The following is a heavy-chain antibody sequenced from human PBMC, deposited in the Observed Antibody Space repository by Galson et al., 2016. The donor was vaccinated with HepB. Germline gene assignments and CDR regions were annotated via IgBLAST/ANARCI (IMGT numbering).Heavy chain of an antibody. CDR1: GGSFSGYY. V-gene: IGHV4-34*01. J-gene: IGHJ5*02. Sequence: ETLSLTCAVHGGSFSGYYWTWLRQPPGKGLEWIGEIYHSGSSNYNPSLETRVTISLDTSENHFSLNLTPVTAADTGLYYCARGRLDYYGSGSSKSFGPWGQGTLGSVSS. D-gene: IGHD3-10*01. CDR2: IYHSGSS. CDR3: ARGRLDYYGSGSSKSFGP.